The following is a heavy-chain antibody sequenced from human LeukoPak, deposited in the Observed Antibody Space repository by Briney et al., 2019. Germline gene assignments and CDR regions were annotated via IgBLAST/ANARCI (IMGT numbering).Heavy chain of an antibody. Sequence: ASVKVSCKASGGTFSSYAISWVRQAPGQGLEWMGGIIPIFGTANYAQKFQGRVTITADESTSTAYMELSSLRSEDTAVYYCAIDLTDIVVVVAATSDAFDIWGQGTMVTVSS. CDR1: GGTFSSYA. CDR3: AIDLTDIVVVVAATSDAFDI. CDR2: IIPIFGTA. J-gene: IGHJ3*02. D-gene: IGHD2-15*01. V-gene: IGHV1-69*13.